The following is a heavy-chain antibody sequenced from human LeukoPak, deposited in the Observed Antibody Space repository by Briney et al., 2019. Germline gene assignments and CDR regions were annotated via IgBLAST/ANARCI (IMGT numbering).Heavy chain of an antibody. V-gene: IGHV1-24*01. CDR2: FDPEDGET. CDR3: ATIYSKGYNWFDP. CDR1: GFTFSGSA. D-gene: IGHD4-4*01. J-gene: IGHJ5*02. Sequence: GGSLRLSCAASGFTFSGSAMHWVRQAPGKGLEWMGGFDPEDGETIYAQKFQGRVTMTEDTSTDTAYMELSSLRSEDTAVYYCATIYSKGYNWFDPWGQGTLVTVSS.